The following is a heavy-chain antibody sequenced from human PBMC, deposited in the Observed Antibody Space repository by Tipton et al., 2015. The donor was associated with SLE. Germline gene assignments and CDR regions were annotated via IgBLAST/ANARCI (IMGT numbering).Heavy chain of an antibody. CDR3: ARVVGSDIWFDP. V-gene: IGHV4-38-2*01. CDR1: GYSISSGCY. CDR2: IYHSGST. J-gene: IGHJ5*02. Sequence: TLSLPCAVSGYSISSGCYWGWIRQPPGKGLEWIGSIYHSGSTYYNPSLKSRVSLSVDTSKNQFSLKLSAVTAADTAVYYCARVVGSDIWFDPWGQGTLVNVSS. D-gene: IGHD2-15*01.